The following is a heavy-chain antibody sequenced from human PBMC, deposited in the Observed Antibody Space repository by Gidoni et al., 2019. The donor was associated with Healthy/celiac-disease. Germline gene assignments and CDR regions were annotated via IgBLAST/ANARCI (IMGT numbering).Heavy chain of an antibody. Sequence: EVQLVESGGGLVQPGGCLRLSCAACGFPFSAHDLAWVRQAPGKGMEWVGRTRNKANSYTTEDAASVKGRFTISREDSKNSLYLQMNSLKTEDTAVYYCAREGVGLSPVTGAKAFDIWGQGTMVTVSS. CDR2: TRNKANSYTT. D-gene: IGHD1-26*01. CDR3: AREGVGLSPVTGAKAFDI. CDR1: GFPFSAHD. J-gene: IGHJ3*02. V-gene: IGHV3-72*01.